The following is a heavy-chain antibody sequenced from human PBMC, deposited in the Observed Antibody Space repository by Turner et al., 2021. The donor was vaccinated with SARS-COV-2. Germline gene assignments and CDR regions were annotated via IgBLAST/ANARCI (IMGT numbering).Heavy chain of an antibody. CDR1: GGSISSYY. D-gene: IGHD3-10*01. Sequence: QVKLQESGPGLVKPSETLSLTCTVSGGSISSYYWSWIRQPPGKGLEWIGYIYDSGSTNYSPSLKGRVTISVDTSKNQFSLKLSSVTAADTAVYYCANMERDYWGQGTLVTVSS. CDR2: IYDSGST. V-gene: IGHV4-59*01. CDR3: ANMERDY. J-gene: IGHJ4*02.